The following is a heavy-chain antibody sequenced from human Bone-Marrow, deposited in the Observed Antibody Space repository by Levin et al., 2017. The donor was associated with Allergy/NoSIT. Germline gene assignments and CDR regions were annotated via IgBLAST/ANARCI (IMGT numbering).Heavy chain of an antibody. J-gene: IGHJ5*02. CDR3: ARGHSSSWYAGFDP. D-gene: IGHD6-13*01. Sequence: SQTLSLTCTVSGGSISSYYWSWIRQPPGKGLEWIGYIYYSGSTNYNPSLKSRVTVSVDTSKNQFSLKVSSVTAADTAVYYCARGHSSSWYAGFDPWGQGTLVTVSS. CDR1: GGSISSYY. V-gene: IGHV4-59*01. CDR2: IYYSGST.